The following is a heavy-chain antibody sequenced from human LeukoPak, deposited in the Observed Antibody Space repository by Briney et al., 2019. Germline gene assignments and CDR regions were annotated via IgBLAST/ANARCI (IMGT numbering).Heavy chain of an antibody. Sequence: KRGASLQISCKGSGSSFTSYWIGWVRQLPGKGLEWMGIIYPGDSDTRYSPSFQGQVTISADKSISTAYLQWSSLKASDTAMYYCARGRDIVATTLDYWGQGTLVTVSS. CDR2: IYPGDSDT. V-gene: IGHV5-51*01. J-gene: IGHJ4*02. CDR1: GSSFTSYW. CDR3: ARGRDIVATTLDY. D-gene: IGHD5-12*01.